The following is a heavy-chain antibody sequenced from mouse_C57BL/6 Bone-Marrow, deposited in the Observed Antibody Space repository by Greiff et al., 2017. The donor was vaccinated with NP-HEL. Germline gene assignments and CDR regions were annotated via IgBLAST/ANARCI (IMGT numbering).Heavy chain of an antibody. CDR3: TRVHGSSPYYFDY. Sequence: VMLVESGEGLVKPGGSLKLSCAASGFTFSSYAMSWVRQTPEKRLEWVAYISSGGDYIYYADTVKGRFTISRDNARNTLYLQMSSLKSEDTAMYYCTRVHGSSPYYFDYWGQGTTLTVSS. CDR1: GFTFSSYA. V-gene: IGHV5-9-1*02. J-gene: IGHJ2*01. CDR2: ISSGGDYI. D-gene: IGHD1-1*01.